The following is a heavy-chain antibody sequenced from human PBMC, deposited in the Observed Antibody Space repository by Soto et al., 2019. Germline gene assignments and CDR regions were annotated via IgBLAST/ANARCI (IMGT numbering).Heavy chain of an antibody. J-gene: IGHJ4*02. V-gene: IGHV3-23*01. CDR2: IRGSGGSS. CDR1: GFTFISYA. CDR3: AKSSGWFGEFDY. Sequence: EVQLLESGGGLVQPGGSLRLSCAASGFTFISYAMSWVRQAPGKGLEWVSAIRGSGGSSYYADSVKGRFTISRDNSKNRLYLQMNSLRAEDTAVYYCAKSSGWFGEFDYWCQGTLVTVSS. D-gene: IGHD3-10*01.